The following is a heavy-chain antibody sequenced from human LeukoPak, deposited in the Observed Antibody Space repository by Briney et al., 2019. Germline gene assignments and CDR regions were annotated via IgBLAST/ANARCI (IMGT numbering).Heavy chain of an antibody. V-gene: IGHV6-1*01. J-gene: IGHJ2*01. CDR2: TYYRSKWNN. CDR1: GDSVSSNSAA. CDR3: ARARGYFDL. D-gene: IGHD3-10*01. Sequence: SQTLSLTCAISGDSVSSNSAAWSWIRQSPSRGLEWLGGTYYRSKWNNNYAISVKSRITINPDTSKNQLSLQLNSVTPEDTGVYYCARARGYFDLWGRGTLVTVSS.